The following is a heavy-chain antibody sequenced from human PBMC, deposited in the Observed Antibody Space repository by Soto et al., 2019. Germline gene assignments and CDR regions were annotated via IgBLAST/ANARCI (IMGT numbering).Heavy chain of an antibody. CDR1: GYTFTTYY. Sequence: QVQLVQSGAEVKKPGASVKVSCKASGYTFTTYYIHWVRQAPGQGLEWMGIINPSSGSTSSAQKFQGRVTMTRDTSTSTVYMELSSLRSEDTAVYYCSRAPFGSGSGWYDYWGQGTLVTVSS. D-gene: IGHD6-19*01. V-gene: IGHV1-46*03. CDR2: INPSSGST. J-gene: IGHJ4*02. CDR3: SRAPFGSGSGWYDY.